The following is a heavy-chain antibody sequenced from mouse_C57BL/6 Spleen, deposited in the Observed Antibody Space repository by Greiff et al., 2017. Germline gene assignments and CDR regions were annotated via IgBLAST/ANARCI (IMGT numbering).Heavy chain of an antibody. D-gene: IGHD1-1*01. CDR2: ISYSGST. CDR3: ARYGCNGFDY. Sequence: EVKLMESGPGLAQPSQTLSLTCSVTGYSITSDYWNLIRKFPGNKLEYMGYISYSGSTYYNPSLKRRISITRDTSKNQYYLQVDSVSTEDTATYYCARYGCNGFDYWGQGTTLTVSS. J-gene: IGHJ2*01. CDR1: GYSITSDY. V-gene: IGHV3-8*01.